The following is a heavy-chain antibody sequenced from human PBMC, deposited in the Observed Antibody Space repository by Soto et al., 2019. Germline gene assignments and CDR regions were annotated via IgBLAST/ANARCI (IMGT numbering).Heavy chain of an antibody. V-gene: IGHV3-48*03. Sequence: EVQLVESGGGLVQPGGSLRLSCAASGLTFSSYEITWVRQAPGKGLECVSHITSSGSPIFYADSVKGRFTISRDNAKNSLHLQMNRQRAADTAVYYCPRDKVYAWDTMDVWGQGTTVTVSS. CDR2: ITSSGSPI. D-gene: IGHD1-26*01. CDR3: PRDKVYAWDTMDV. J-gene: IGHJ6*02. CDR1: GLTFSSYE.